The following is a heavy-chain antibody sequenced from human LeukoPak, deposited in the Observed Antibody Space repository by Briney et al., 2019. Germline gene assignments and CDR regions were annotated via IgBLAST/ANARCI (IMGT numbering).Heavy chain of an antibody. V-gene: IGHV1-2*02. Sequence: ASVEVSCKASGYTFTGYYMHWVRQAPGQGLEWMGWINPNSGGTNYAQKFQGRVTMTRDTSISTAYMELSRLRSDDTAVYYCARGGFDWLLTPQFDPWGQGTLVTVSS. D-gene: IGHD3-9*01. CDR1: GYTFTGYY. J-gene: IGHJ5*02. CDR3: ARGGFDWLLTPQFDP. CDR2: INPNSGGT.